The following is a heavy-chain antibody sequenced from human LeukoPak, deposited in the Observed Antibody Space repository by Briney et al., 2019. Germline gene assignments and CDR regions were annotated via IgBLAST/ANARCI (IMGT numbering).Heavy chain of an antibody. D-gene: IGHD3-16*01. CDR3: ARAPMIEDVFDI. CDR1: GFTFSSYA. J-gene: IGHJ3*02. CDR2: ISYDGSNK. V-gene: IGHV3-30-3*01. Sequence: GGSLRLSCAASGFTFSSYAMHWVRQAPGKGLEWVAVISYDGSNKYYADFVKGRFTISRDNSKNTLYLQMNSLRAEDTAVNYCARAPMIEDVFDIWGQGTMVTVSS.